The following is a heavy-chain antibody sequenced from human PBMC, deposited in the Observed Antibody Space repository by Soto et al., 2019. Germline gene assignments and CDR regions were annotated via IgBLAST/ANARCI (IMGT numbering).Heavy chain of an antibody. CDR1: GFTFSSHW. Sequence: EVQLVESGGGLVQPGGSLRLSCAASGFTFSSHWIHWVRQAPGKGLVWVSRINSGGRTTDYADSVKGRFTISRDNAKNTLYLQMNGLRGEDTAVYHCVRGASGYYYVDSWGQGTLVTVSS. CDR2: INSGGRTT. V-gene: IGHV3-74*01. CDR3: VRGASGYYYVDS. D-gene: IGHD3-22*01. J-gene: IGHJ4*02.